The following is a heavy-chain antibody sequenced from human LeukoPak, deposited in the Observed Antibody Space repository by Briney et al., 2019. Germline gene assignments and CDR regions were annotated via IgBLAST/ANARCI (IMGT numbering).Heavy chain of an antibody. CDR1: GGSFSGYY. Sequence: PSETLSLTCAVYGGSFSGYYWSWIRQPPGKGLEWIGEINHSGSTNYNPSLKSRVTISVDTSKNQFSLKLSSVTAADTAVYYCASSVLLWFGESNFDYWGQGTLVTVSS. J-gene: IGHJ4*02. D-gene: IGHD3-10*01. V-gene: IGHV4-34*01. CDR3: ASSVLLWFGESNFDY. CDR2: INHSGST.